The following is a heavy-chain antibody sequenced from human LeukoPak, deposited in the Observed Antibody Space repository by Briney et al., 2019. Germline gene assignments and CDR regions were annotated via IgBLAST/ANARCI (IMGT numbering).Heavy chain of an antibody. J-gene: IGHJ4*02. Sequence: GGSVRLSCAASGFTFSNYWMYWVRHASGKARVWGSQMISDGSRTFYADSVKGRFTISRDNTKNTLYLQMNSLRAEDTAVYYCVRDGDNLGRDFDYWGQGTLVTVSS. CDR1: GFTFSNYW. CDR2: MISDGSRT. CDR3: VRDGDNLGRDFDY. V-gene: IGHV3-74*01. D-gene: IGHD4-17*01.